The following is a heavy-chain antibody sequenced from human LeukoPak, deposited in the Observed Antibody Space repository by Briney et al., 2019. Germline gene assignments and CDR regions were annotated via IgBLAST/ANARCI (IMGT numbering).Heavy chain of an antibody. D-gene: IGHD3-22*01. CDR2: ISYDGSNK. CDR3: ARDMDDSSGFDY. J-gene: IGHJ4*02. V-gene: IGHV3-30-3*01. Sequence: GGSLRLSCAASGFTFSSYAMHWVRQAPGKGLEWVAVISYDGSNKYYADSVKGRFTISRDNSKNTLCLQMNSLRAEDTAVYYCARDMDDSSGFDYWGQGTLVTVSS. CDR1: GFTFSSYA.